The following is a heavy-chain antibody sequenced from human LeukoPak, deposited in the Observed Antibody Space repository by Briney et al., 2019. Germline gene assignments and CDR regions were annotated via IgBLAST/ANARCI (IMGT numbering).Heavy chain of an antibody. CDR3: AKRSGYTTGWFFDF. V-gene: IGHV3-23*01. D-gene: IGHD6-19*01. Sequence: GGSLRLSCAASGFSFSSYAMSWVSQAPGKGLEWVSSISGSGDNTYYAESVKGRFTISRDNSKNTLFLQMNSLRAEDTAVFYCAKRSGYTTGWFFDFWGQGTLVTVSS. CDR2: ISGSGDNT. CDR1: GFSFSSYA. J-gene: IGHJ4*02.